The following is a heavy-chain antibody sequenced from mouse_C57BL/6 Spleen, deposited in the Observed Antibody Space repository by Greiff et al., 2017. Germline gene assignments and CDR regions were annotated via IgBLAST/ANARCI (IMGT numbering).Heavy chain of an antibody. CDR3: AGYWDGYFHY. D-gene: IGHD2-3*01. CDR2: IRNKANGYTT. V-gene: IGHV7-3*01. Sequence: EVQVVESGGGLVQPGGSLSLSCAASGFTFTDYYMSWVRQPPGKALEWLGFIRNKANGYTTEYSASVKGRFTISRDNSQSILYLQMNALRAEDSATYYCAGYWDGYFHYWGQGTTLTVSS. J-gene: IGHJ2*01. CDR1: GFTFTDYY.